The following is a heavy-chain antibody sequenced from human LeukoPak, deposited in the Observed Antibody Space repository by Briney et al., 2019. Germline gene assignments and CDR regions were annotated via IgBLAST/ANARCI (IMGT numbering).Heavy chain of an antibody. V-gene: IGHV4-61*01. Sequence: PSETLSLTCTVSGGSVSSGSYYWSWIRQPPGKGLEWIGYIYYSGSTNYNPSLKSRVTISVDTSKNQFSLKLSSVTAADTAVYYCARQRYSYYNDYWGQGTLVTVSS. CDR2: IYYSGST. D-gene: IGHD5-18*01. CDR3: ARQRYSYYNDY. J-gene: IGHJ4*02. CDR1: GGSVSSGSYY.